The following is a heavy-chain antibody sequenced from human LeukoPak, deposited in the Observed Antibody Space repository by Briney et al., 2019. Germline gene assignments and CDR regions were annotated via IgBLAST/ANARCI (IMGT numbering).Heavy chain of an antibody. Sequence: SETLSLTCTVSGGSISSYYWSWIRQPAGKGLEWIGRIYTSGSTNYNPSLKSRVTMSVDTSKNQFSLKLGSVTAADTAVYYCASQYYYDSSGRFQHWGQGTLVTVSS. D-gene: IGHD3-22*01. CDR3: ASQYYYDSSGRFQH. CDR1: GGSISSYY. V-gene: IGHV4-4*07. J-gene: IGHJ1*01. CDR2: IYTSGST.